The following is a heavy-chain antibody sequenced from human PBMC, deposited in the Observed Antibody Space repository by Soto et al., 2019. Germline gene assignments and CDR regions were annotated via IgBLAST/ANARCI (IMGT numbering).Heavy chain of an antibody. CDR3: ARNYVWGSYN. CDR2: INMYSSTI. J-gene: IGHJ4*02. CDR1: GFTFSDYY. D-gene: IGHD3-16*01. V-gene: IGHV3-11*01. Sequence: QVQLVESGGGLVKPGGSLRLSCAASGFTFSDYYMAWIRQAPGRGLEWVSYINMYSSTISYADSVKGRFTISRDNAKSSLYLQMNSLRVEYTAVYYCARNYVWGSYNWGQGTLVTVSS.